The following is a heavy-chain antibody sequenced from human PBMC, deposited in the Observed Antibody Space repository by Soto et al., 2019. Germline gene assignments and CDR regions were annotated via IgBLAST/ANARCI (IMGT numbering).Heavy chain of an antibody. D-gene: IGHD6-25*01. CDR1: GYSFTNYW. CDR2: IYPGDSDT. CDR3: ARHIESGIAAATSYYYYGMAV. Sequence: HGESLKISCKGSGYSFTNYWIGWVRQMPGKGLEWMGIIYPGDSDTRYSPSFQGQVTISADKSISTAYLQWSSLKASNTAVYYCARHIESGIAAATSYYYYGMAVWGQGTTVTVSS. V-gene: IGHV5-51*01. J-gene: IGHJ6*02.